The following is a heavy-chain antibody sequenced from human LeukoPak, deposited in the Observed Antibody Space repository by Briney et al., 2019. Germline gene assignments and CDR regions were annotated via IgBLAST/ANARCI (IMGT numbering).Heavy chain of an antibody. Sequence: GGSLRLSCAASGFAVSNTYLNWVRQAPGKGLEWVSIIDHGGATFYTDSVKGRFSISRDNSKNALYLQINNVRTEDTAVYFCARGGVRGGFDIWGQGTMVAVSS. D-gene: IGHD2-15*01. CDR3: ARGGVRGGFDI. J-gene: IGHJ3*02. CDR2: IDHGGAT. CDR1: GFAVSNTY. V-gene: IGHV3-66*01.